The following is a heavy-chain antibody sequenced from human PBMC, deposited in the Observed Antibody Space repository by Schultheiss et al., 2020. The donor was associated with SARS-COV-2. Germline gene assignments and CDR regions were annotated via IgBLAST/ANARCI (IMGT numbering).Heavy chain of an antibody. V-gene: IGHV4-39*07. CDR3: ARAGGIVVAGRGNWFDP. CDR1: GGSISSGGYY. D-gene: IGHD3-16*01. CDR2: IYYSGST. J-gene: IGHJ5*02. Sequence: ETLSLTCTVSGGSISSGGYYWGWIRQPPGKGLEWIGSIYYSGSTYYNPSLKSRVTISVDTSKSRFSLRLSSVAAADTAVYYCARAGGIVVAGRGNWFDPWGQGILVTVSS.